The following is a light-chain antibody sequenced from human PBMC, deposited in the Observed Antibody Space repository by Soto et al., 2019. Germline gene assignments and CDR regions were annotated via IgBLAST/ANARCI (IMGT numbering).Light chain of an antibody. Sequence: EIVMTQSPATLSVSPGERATLSCRASQSVRSNLAWYQQKPGQAPRLLMYGASTRANGIPARFSGSGSGTEFTLTISSLQSEDFAVYYCQQYNNWPPLTFGGGTKVEIK. CDR3: QQYNNWPPLT. J-gene: IGKJ4*01. V-gene: IGKV3-15*01. CDR1: QSVRSN. CDR2: GAS.